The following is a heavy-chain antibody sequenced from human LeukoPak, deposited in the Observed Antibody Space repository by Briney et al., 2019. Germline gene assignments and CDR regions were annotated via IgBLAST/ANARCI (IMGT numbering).Heavy chain of an antibody. J-gene: IGHJ6*02. CDR2: ISSSSSYI. CDR1: GFTFSSYS. Sequence: GGSLRLSCAASGFTFSSYSMNWVRQAPGKGLEWVSSISSSSSYIYYADSVKGRFTISRDNSKNTLYLQMNSLRAEDTAVYYCARDALPYYDFWSGYYFEGAYGMDVWGQGTTVTVSS. CDR3: ARDALPYYDFWSGYYFEGAYGMDV. V-gene: IGHV3-21*01. D-gene: IGHD3-3*01.